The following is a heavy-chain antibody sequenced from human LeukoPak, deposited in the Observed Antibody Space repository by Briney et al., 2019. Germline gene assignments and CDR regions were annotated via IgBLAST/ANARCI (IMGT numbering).Heavy chain of an antibody. CDR1: GFTLSTDS. D-gene: IGHD3-22*01. Sequence: GGSLRLSCAASGFTLSTDSMNWVRQAPGKGLEWVSYISSSSSTIYYADSVKGRFTISRDNAKNSLYLQMNSLRAEDTAVYYCARDYYDSSGYYYGGYWGRGTLVTVSS. CDR2: ISSSSSTI. J-gene: IGHJ4*02. CDR3: ARDYYDSSGYYYGGY. V-gene: IGHV3-48*04.